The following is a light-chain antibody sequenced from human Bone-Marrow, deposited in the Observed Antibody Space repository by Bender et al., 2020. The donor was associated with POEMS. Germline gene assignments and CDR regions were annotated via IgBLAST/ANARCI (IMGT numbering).Light chain of an antibody. CDR2: EVT. CDR1: SSDVGTYNL. CDR3: ISYTSISTAV. V-gene: IGLV2-14*02. J-gene: IGLJ2*01. Sequence: QSALAQPASVSDSPGQSITISCTGTSSDVGTYNLVSWYQQHPGKAPKLMIYEVTKRPSGVPDRFSGSKSGNTASLTVSGLQPEDEADYYCISYTSISTAVFGGGTKLTVL.